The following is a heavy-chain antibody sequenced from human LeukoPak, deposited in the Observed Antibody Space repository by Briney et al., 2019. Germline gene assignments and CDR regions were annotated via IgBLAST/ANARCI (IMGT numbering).Heavy chain of an antibody. CDR3: ARTTTVTTESFDY. Sequence: PSGTLSLTCAVSGGSISSSNWWSWVRQPPGKGLEWIGEIYHSGSTNYSPSLKSRVTISVDKSKNQFSLKLSSVTAADTAVYYCARTTTVTTESFDYWGQGTLVTVSS. V-gene: IGHV4-4*02. CDR2: IYHSGST. J-gene: IGHJ4*02. CDR1: GGSISSSNW. D-gene: IGHD4-17*01.